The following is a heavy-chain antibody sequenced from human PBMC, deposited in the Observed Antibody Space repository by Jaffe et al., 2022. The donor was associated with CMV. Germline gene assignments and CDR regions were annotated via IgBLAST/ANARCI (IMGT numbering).Heavy chain of an antibody. CDR3: AKSRCSGGGCQSIFDY. D-gene: IGHD2-15*01. Sequence: EVQLVESGGGLVQPGGSLRLSCAASGFTFSNHVMNWVRQAPGKGLEWVSGISGSGDDTGYADSVKGRFTISRDNSKNTLYLHMNSLRAEDTAEYYCAKSRCSGGGCQSIFDYWGQGSLVTVSS. J-gene: IGHJ4*02. CDR2: ISGSGDDT. V-gene: IGHV3-23*04. CDR1: GFTFSNHV.